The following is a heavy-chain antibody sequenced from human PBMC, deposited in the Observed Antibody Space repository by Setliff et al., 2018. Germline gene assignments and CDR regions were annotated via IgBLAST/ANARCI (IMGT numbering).Heavy chain of an antibody. D-gene: IGHD5-18*01. CDR2: ISAY. CDR3: AREGVDTRSSTDYRYYMDV. Sequence: ASVKVSCKASGYTFTTYTMNWVRQAPGQGLEWMGWISAYARKFQGRVTMTTDTPTNTAYMELRSLRSDDTAVYYCAREGVDTRSSTDYRYYMDVWGKGTTVTVSS. CDR1: GYTFTTYT. V-gene: IGHV1-18*01. J-gene: IGHJ6*03.